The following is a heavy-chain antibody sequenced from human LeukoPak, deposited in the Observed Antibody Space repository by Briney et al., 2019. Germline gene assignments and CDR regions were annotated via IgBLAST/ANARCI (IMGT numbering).Heavy chain of an antibody. CDR1: GGTFSSYA. CDR3: ARARMWDFWSGRLFDY. D-gene: IGHD3-3*01. CDR2: IIPIFGTA. Sequence: ASVKVSCKASGGTFSSYAISWVRQAPGQGLEWMGGIIPIFGTANYAQKFQGRVTITTDESTSTAYMELSSLRSEDTAVYYCARARMWDFWSGRLFDYWGQGTLVTVSS. J-gene: IGHJ4*02. V-gene: IGHV1-69*05.